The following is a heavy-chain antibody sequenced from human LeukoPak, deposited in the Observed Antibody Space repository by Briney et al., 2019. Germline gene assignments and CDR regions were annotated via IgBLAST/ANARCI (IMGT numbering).Heavy chain of an antibody. CDR1: GDSISTYH. J-gene: IGHJ4*02. CDR3: ARDKQHSYGRYFDH. V-gene: IGHV4-59*01. CDR2: MQSTGNS. D-gene: IGHD3-16*01. Sequence: PSETVSLTCSVSGDSISTYHWNWIRTPPGKGLEWIGYMQSTGNSKYNPSLRSRVNMFVDTSKNQAALILSSVTAADTAVYYCARDKQHSYGRYFDHWGQGALVTVSS.